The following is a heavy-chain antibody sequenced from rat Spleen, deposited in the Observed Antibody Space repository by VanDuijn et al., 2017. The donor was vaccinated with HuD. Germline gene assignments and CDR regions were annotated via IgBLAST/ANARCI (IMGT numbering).Heavy chain of an antibody. J-gene: IGHJ2*01. V-gene: IGHV5-58*01. CDR2: INTDGGST. CDR3: AKDRGYYGYNLYYFDY. CDR1: GFTFSSYW. Sequence: EVQLVESGGGLVQPGRSLKLSCVASGFTFSSYWMYWIRQAPGKGLEWVSSINTDGGSTYYPDSVKGRFTISRDNAENTVYLQMNSLRSEDTATYYCAKDRGYYGYNLYYFDYWGQGVMVTVSS. D-gene: IGHD1-9*01.